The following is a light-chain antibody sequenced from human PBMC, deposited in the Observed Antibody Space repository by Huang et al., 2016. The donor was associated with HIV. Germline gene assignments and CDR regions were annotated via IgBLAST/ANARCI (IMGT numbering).Light chain of an antibody. CDR1: QCVNSNY. CDR3: QQYGNSLT. CDR2: GAS. V-gene: IGKV3-20*01. Sequence: EIVLTQSPGTLSLSPGERATLSCSASQCVNSNYLAWYQQKPGQAPRLLSYGASSRATGIPDRFSGSGSGTDFTLTVSRLEPEDFAMYYCQQYGNSLTFGQGTRLEIK. J-gene: IGKJ5*01.